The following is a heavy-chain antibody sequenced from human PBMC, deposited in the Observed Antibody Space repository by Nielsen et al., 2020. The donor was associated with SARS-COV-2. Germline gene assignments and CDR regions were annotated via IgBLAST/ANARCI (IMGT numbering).Heavy chain of an antibody. CDR3: ARDWSRAFDV. CDR1: GFTFDDHD. CDR2: IKWNGAGT. J-gene: IGHJ3*01. Sequence: GESLKISCTASGFTFDDHDMSWVRQVPGKGLEWVASIKWNGAGTAYADSVKSRFTISRDNAKNSMSLQMNSLRVEDTAVYYCARDWSRAFDVWGQGTMVTVSS. V-gene: IGHV3-20*04.